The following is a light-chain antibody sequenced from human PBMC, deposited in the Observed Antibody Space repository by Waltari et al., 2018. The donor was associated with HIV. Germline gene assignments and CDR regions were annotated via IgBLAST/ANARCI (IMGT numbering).Light chain of an antibody. CDR2: DVS. CDR3: LTYVSKTSTWQ. J-gene: IGLJ3*02. CDR1: DLAIGNYYL. V-gene: IGLV2-23*02. Sequence: QSALNQTASVSGNPGQSVTITCTGPDLAIGNYYLVSWFQQHPGKAPKLLIYDVSKRPSGVSSRFSGSKSGYFASLTISGLLTEDESSYYCLTYVSKTSTWQFGGGTYLTV.